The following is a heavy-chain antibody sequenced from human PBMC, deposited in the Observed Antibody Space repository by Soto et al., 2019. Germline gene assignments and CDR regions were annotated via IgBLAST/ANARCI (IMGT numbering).Heavy chain of an antibody. D-gene: IGHD2-15*01. CDR1: VFTFSNSA. CDR3: AKVRVGIAVDFDY. J-gene: IGHJ4*02. CDR2: IRDSDSGGST. Sequence: VGSLRLSCASSVFTFSNSAMTCVRQSPAKWLEWVSTIRDSDSGGSTFYADSVKGRFTISRDDSKNTLYLQMSSLRAEDTAMYYCAKVRVGIAVDFDYWGQRALVTGSS. V-gene: IGHV3-23*01.